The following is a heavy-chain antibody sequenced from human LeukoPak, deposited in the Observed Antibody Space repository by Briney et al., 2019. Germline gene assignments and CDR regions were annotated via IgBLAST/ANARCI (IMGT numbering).Heavy chain of an antibody. Sequence: HGASLQISCKGSGSIFTTYWISWVRQMPGKGLEWMGRIDPSDSDTKYSPSFQGHVTISADKSISTAYLQWSSLKASDTAMYYCARHTSGIAAGFDPWGQGTLVTVSS. V-gene: IGHV5-10-1*01. D-gene: IGHD6-13*01. CDR2: IDPSDSDT. CDR3: ARHTSGIAAGFDP. J-gene: IGHJ5*02. CDR1: GSIFTTYW.